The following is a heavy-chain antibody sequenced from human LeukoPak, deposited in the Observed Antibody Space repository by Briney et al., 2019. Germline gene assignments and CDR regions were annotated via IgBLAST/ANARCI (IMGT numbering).Heavy chain of an antibody. D-gene: IGHD3-16*01. Sequence: PSQTLSLTCTVSGGSISSGSYYWSWIRQPAGKGLEWIGRIYTSGSTNYNPSLKSRVTISVDTSKNQFSLKLSSVTAAETAVYYCARDLGYGDYFDYWGQGTLVTVSS. CDR3: ARDLGYGDYFDY. CDR1: GGSISSGSYY. CDR2: IYTSGST. V-gene: IGHV4-61*02. J-gene: IGHJ4*02.